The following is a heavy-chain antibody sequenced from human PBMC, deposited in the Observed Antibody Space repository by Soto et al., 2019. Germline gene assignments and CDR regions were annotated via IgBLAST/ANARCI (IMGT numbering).Heavy chain of an antibody. V-gene: IGHV3-15*01. D-gene: IGHD3-10*01. Sequence: GGSLRLSCAASGFTFSNAWMSWVRQAPGKGLEWVGRIKSKTDGGTTDYAAPVKGRFTISRDNSKNTLYLQMNSLRAEDTAVYYCAKSDYYGSGYYYGMDVWGQGTTVTVSS. J-gene: IGHJ6*02. CDR3: AKSDYYGSGYYYGMDV. CDR1: GFTFSNAW. CDR2: IKSKTDGGTT.